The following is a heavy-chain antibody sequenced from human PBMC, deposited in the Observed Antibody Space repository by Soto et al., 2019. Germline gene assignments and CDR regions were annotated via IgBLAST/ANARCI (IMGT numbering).Heavy chain of an antibody. J-gene: IGHJ6*03. Sequence: SETLSLTCTVSGGSISSSSYYWGWIRQPPGKGLEWIGSIYYSGSTYYNPSLKSRVTISVDTSKNQFSLKLSSVTAADTAVYYCVTFGEDYYYYYMDVWGKGTTVTVS. V-gene: IGHV4-39*01. CDR1: GGSISSSSYY. CDR3: VTFGEDYYYYYMDV. D-gene: IGHD3-10*01. CDR2: IYYSGST.